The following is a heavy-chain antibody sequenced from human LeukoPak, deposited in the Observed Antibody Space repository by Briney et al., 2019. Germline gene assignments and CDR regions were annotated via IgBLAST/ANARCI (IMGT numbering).Heavy chain of an antibody. Sequence: PSETLSLTCTVSGGSISSYSWSWIRQPAGKGLEWIGRIYTSGSTNYNPSLTSRVTMSVDTSKNQFSLKLSSVTAADTAVYYCAGTKSIAARPFDYWGQGTLVTVSS. CDR1: GGSISSYS. CDR3: AGTKSIAARPFDY. J-gene: IGHJ4*02. CDR2: IYTSGST. D-gene: IGHD6-6*01. V-gene: IGHV4-4*07.